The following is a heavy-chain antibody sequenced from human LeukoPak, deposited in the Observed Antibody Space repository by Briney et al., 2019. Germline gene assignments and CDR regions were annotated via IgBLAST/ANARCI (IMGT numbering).Heavy chain of an antibody. CDR1: GGSISSYY. Sequence: KPSETLSLTCTVSGGSISSYYWSWLRQPAGTALEWIGRIYTSGTITYNPSLKSRITMSVDTSKNQFSLKLSPVTAATTAVSFFARDSGARGEVNFDLWGEGTLVTVSS. J-gene: IGHJ5*02. D-gene: IGHD3-16*01. V-gene: IGHV4-4*07. CDR3: ARDSGARGEVNFDL. CDR2: IYTSGTI.